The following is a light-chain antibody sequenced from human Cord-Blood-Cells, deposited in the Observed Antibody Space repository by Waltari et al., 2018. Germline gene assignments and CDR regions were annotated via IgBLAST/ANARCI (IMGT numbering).Light chain of an antibody. CDR1: SSDVGGSHY. CDR3: SSYTSSSVV. J-gene: IGLJ2*01. V-gene: IGLV2-14*01. Sequence: QSALTQPASVSGSPGQSITISCPGTSSDVGGSHYVSWYQQHPGKAPKLMIYEVSNRPSGVSNRFSGSKSGNTASLTISGLQAEDEADYYCSSYTSSSVVFGGGTKLTVL. CDR2: EVS.